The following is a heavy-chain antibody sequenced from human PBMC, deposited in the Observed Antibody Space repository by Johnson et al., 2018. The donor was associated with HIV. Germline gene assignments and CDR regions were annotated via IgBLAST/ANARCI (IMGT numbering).Heavy chain of an antibody. D-gene: IGHD4-23*01. CDR2: IWYDGSNE. V-gene: IGHV3-33*06. CDR1: GFTFSSYG. Sequence: QVQLVESVGGVVQPGRSLRLSCAASGFTFSSYGMHWVRQAPGKGLEWVAVIWYDGSNEHYADSLKGRFTISRDNSKNTLYLQMSSLRAEDTAVYYCAKSPGKDHGGNSVAFHIWGQGTMVTVSS. J-gene: IGHJ3*02. CDR3: AKSPGKDHGGNSVAFHI.